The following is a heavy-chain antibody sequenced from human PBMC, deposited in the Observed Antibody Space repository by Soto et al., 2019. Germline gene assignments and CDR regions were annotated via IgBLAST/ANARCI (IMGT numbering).Heavy chain of an antibody. V-gene: IGHV4-39*01. CDR2: IYYSGST. CDR3: ARAITMIVVGHSGWFDP. D-gene: IGHD3-22*01. Sequence: SETLSLTCTVSGGSISSSSYYWGWIRQPPGKGLEWIGSIYYSGSTYYNPSLKSRVTISVDTSKNQFSLKLSSVTAADTAVYYCARAITMIVVGHSGWFDPWGQGTLVTVSS. J-gene: IGHJ5*02. CDR1: GGSISSSSYY.